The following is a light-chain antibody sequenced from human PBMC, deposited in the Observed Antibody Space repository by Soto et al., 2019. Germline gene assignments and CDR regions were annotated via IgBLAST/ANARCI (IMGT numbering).Light chain of an antibody. CDR3: QQYNDNWPT. J-gene: IGKJ1*01. CDR1: QSVRTN. V-gene: IGKV3-15*01. Sequence: IVMTQSPATLSVSPWERATLSCRASQSVRTNLAWYQHKAGQSPRLLMYGASNRATGFPARFSGSGSGTEFTLTISSLQSEDFAVYYCQQYNDNWPTFGQGTKVDIK. CDR2: GAS.